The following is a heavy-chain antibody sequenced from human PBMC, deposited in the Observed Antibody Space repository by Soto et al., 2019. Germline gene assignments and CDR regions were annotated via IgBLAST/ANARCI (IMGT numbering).Heavy chain of an antibody. CDR3: ASDESCGGDCYSPFDYYYGTDV. Sequence: WGSLRLSCAASGFSFSSYSMNWVRQDPGKGLEWVSYISSSSSNIYYADSVKGRFTISRDNAKNSLYLQMDSLRDEDTAVYYCASDESCGGDCYSPFDYYYGTDVWGQGTTVTVSS. V-gene: IGHV3-48*02. J-gene: IGHJ6*02. CDR2: ISSSSSNI. D-gene: IGHD2-21*02. CDR1: GFSFSSYS.